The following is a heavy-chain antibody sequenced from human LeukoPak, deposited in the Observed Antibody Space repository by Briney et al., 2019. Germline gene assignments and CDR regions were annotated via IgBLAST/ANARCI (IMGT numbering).Heavy chain of an antibody. V-gene: IGHV3-30*02. CDR3: AKAVDTTTPWPY. Sequence: PGGSLRLSCAASGFTFSSYGVHWVRQAPGKGLEWVAFIRYDGSNKYYADSVKGRFTISRDNSKNTLYLQMNSLRAEDTAVYYCAKAVDTTTPWPYWGQGTLVTVSS. J-gene: IGHJ4*02. CDR2: IRYDGSNK. CDR1: GFTFSSYG. D-gene: IGHD1-14*01.